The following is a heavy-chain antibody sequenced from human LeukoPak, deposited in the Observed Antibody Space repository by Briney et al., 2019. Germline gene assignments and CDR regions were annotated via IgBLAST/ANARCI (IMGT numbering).Heavy chain of an antibody. CDR2: IKHDGSEE. Sequence: QTGGSLRLSCAASGITFSSLWMSWFRQPPGKGLEWVADIKHDGSEEHYVASVKGRFTISRDNAKLYLQMNSLRAEDTAVYYCAGGQGWHFDLWGLGTLITVSS. CDR1: GITFSSLW. J-gene: IGHJ2*01. CDR3: AGGQGWHFDL. D-gene: IGHD2-15*01. V-gene: IGHV3-7*01.